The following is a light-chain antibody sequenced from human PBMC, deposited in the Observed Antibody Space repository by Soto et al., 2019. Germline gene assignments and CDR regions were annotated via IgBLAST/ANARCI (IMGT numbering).Light chain of an antibody. J-gene: IGKJ4*01. CDR1: QSVSSSY. CDR3: QQYGSSPLT. V-gene: IGKV3-20*01. CDR2: GAS. Sequence: EIVLTQSPGTLSLSPGERATRSCRASQSVSSSYLAWYQQKPGQAPRILIYGASSRATSIPDRFSGSGSGTDFTLTISRLEPYDFAVYYCQQYGSSPLTFGGGTKVEIK.